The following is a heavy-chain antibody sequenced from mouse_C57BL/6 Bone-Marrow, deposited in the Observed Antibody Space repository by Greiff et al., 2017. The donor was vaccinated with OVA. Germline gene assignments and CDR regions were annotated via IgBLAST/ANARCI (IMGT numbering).Heavy chain of an antibody. Sequence: VQLQQSGPELVKPGASVKIPCKASGYTFTDYNMDWVKQSHGKSLEWIGDINPNNGGTIYNQKFKGKATLTVDKSSSTAYMELRSLTSEDTAVYYCARPYYYGSTHWYFDVWGTGTTVTVSS. J-gene: IGHJ1*03. CDR3: ARPYYYGSTHWYFDV. CDR1: GYTFTDYN. CDR2: INPNNGGT. D-gene: IGHD1-1*01. V-gene: IGHV1-18*01.